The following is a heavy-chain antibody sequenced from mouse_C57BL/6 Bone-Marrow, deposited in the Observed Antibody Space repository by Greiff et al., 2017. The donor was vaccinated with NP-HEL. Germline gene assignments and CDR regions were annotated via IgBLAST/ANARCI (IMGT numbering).Heavy chain of an antibody. J-gene: IGHJ2*01. D-gene: IGHD1-1*01. CDR2: ISDGGSYT. CDR1: GFTSSSYA. V-gene: IGHV5-4*01. Sequence: EVHLVESGGGLVKPGGSLKLSCAASGFTSSSYAMSWVRQTPEKRLEWVATISDGGSYTYYPDNVKGRFTISRDNAKNNLYLQMSHLKSEDTAMYYCARGTTPRFYYWGKGTTLTVAS. CDR3: ARGTTPRFYY.